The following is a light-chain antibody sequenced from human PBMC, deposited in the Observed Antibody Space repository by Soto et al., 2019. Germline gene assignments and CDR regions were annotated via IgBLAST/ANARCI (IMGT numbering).Light chain of an antibody. J-gene: IGKJ1*01. CDR1: ESVGRK. CDR2: DAS. Sequence: EIAMTQSPATLSVSPGERATLSCRSSESVGRKLARCQQKHGQAPRLLIYDASNRAMAVPARLFSSRSSTEFILIISSMQDEDVVVFHRRQYDGWPPWTFGQGTKVEI. CDR3: RQYDGWPPWT. V-gene: IGKV3-15*01.